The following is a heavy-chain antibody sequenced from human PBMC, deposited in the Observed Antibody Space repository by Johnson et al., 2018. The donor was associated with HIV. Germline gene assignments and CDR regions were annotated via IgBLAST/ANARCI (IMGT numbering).Heavy chain of an antibody. CDR3: ARGGVAVAVTNAFDI. CDR1: GFTFSSYG. D-gene: IGHD6-19*01. CDR2: ISYDGSNK. Sequence: QVQLVESGGGVVQPGRSLRLSCAASGFTFSSYGMHWVRQAPGKGLEWVAVISYDGSNKYYADSVKGRFNISRDNSKNTLYLQMNSLRAEDTAVYYCARGGVAVAVTNAFDIWGQGTMVTVSS. V-gene: IGHV3-30*03. J-gene: IGHJ3*02.